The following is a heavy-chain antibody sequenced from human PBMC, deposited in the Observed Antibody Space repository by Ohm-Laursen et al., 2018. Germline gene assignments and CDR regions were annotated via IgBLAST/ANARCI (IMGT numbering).Heavy chain of an antibody. J-gene: IGHJ6*02. CDR3: ARTFRDYYYYGMDV. Sequence: SLRLSCAASGLTFSNAWMSWVRQAPGKGLEWVSIVYSGGSTYYADSVKGRFIISSDNSKNTLYLQMNSLRAEDTAVYYCARTFRDYYYYGMDVWGQGTTVTVSS. CDR1: GLTFSNAW. D-gene: IGHD3-10*01. V-gene: IGHV3-66*02. CDR2: VYSGGST.